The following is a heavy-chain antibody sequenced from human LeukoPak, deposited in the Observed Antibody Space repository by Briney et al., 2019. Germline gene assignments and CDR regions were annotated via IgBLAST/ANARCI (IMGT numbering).Heavy chain of an antibody. Sequence: ASDTVSCKASVYTFTRYYMHLVRQAPAHGREGMGIISPSGGSTSYAQKFQGRVTMTRDTSTSTVYMELSSLRSEDTAVYYCARDLNWYVREYYYGMDVWGKGTTVTVSS. CDR1: VYTFTRYY. CDR2: ISPSGGST. V-gene: IGHV1-46*01. J-gene: IGHJ6*04. CDR3: ARDLNWYVREYYYGMDV. D-gene: IGHD1-1*01.